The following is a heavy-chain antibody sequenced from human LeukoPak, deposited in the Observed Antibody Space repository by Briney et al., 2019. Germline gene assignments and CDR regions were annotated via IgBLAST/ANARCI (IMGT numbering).Heavy chain of an antibody. CDR3: AKGDDYGDYKVVVDY. J-gene: IGHJ4*02. CDR1: GFTFSSYA. D-gene: IGHD4-17*01. CDR2: ISGSGGST. Sequence: PGGSLRLSCAASGFTFSSYAMSWVRQAPGKGLEWVSAISGSGGSTYHADSVKGRFTISRDNSKNTLYLQMNSLRAEDTAVYYCAKGDDYGDYKVVVDYWGQGTLVTVSS. V-gene: IGHV3-23*01.